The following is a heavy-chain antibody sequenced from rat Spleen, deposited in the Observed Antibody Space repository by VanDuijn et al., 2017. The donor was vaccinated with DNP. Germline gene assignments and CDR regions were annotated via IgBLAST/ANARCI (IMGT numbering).Heavy chain of an antibody. D-gene: IGHD1-4*01. Sequence: EVQLVESGGDLVQPGRSLKLSCVASGFTFNNCWMTWIRQVPGKGLEWVASISSSGGTTYYPGSVKGRFSISRDNAKNTLYLQMNSLRSEDTAAYYCARGNYPGINTFDYWGQGVMVTVSS. J-gene: IGHJ2*01. V-gene: IGHV5-31*01. CDR2: ISSSGGTT. CDR3: ARGNYPGINTFDY. CDR1: GFTFNNCW.